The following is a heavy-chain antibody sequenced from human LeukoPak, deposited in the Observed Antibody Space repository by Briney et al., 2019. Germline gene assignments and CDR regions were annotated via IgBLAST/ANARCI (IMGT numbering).Heavy chain of an antibody. J-gene: IGHJ6*03. CDR2: IRYDGSNK. Sequence: PGGSLRLSCAASGFTFSSYGMHWVRQAPGKGLEWVAFIRYDGSNKYYADSVKGRFTISRDNSKNTPYLQMNSLRAEDTAVYYCAKEAILRYCSSTSCYMGTAYYMDVWGKGTTVTVSS. V-gene: IGHV3-30*02. D-gene: IGHD2-2*02. CDR1: GFTFSSYG. CDR3: AKEAILRYCSSTSCYMGTAYYMDV.